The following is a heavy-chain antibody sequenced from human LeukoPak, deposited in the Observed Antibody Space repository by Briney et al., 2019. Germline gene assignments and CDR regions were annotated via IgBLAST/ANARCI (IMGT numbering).Heavy chain of an antibody. V-gene: IGHV1-58*01. CDR1: RFTFSSPT. CDR2: IVVGSGYT. Sequence: GASVKVSCKASRFTFSSPTVQWVRQARGQRLEWIGWIVVGSGYTNYAQKFQERVPFTGDISTGTVYMELSSLRSEDTAVYYCAVARGLTDPLDFWGQGTLVTVSS. CDR3: AVARGLTDPLDF. D-gene: IGHD3-10*01. J-gene: IGHJ4*02.